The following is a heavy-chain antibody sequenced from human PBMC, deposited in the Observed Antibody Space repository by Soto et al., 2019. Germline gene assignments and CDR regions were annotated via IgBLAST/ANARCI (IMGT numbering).Heavy chain of an antibody. J-gene: IGHJ5*02. V-gene: IGHV4-59*01. D-gene: IGHD2-2*02. Sequence: ASETLSLTCTVSGGSISSYYWSWIRQPPGKGLEWIGYIYYSGSTNYNPSLKSRVTISVDTSKNQFSLKLSSVTAADTAVYYCARAVLHCSSTSCYMDEGINWFDPWGQGTLVTVSS. CDR3: ARAVLHCSSTSCYMDEGINWFDP. CDR1: GGSISSYY. CDR2: IYYSGST.